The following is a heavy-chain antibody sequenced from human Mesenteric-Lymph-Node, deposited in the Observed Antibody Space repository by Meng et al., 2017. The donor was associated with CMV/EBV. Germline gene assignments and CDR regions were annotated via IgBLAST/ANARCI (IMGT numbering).Heavy chain of an antibody. CDR2: IYYSGSP. Sequence: SETLSLTCTVSGGSISSSNYYWGWIRQLPGKGLEWLGNIYYSGSPSYNPSLKSRVTISVDTSKNQFSLKLSSVTAADTAVYYCALMASGYGFDPWGQGTLVTVSS. CDR1: GGSISSSNYY. V-gene: IGHV4-39*07. J-gene: IGHJ5*02. CDR3: ALMASGYGFDP. D-gene: IGHD5-12*01.